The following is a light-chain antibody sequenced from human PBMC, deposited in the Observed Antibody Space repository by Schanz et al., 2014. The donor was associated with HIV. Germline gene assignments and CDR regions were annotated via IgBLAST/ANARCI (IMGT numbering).Light chain of an antibody. CDR2: EVT. J-gene: IGLJ2*01. CDR1: SSDIGAYDF. Sequence: QSALTQPPSASGSPGQSVTISCTGTSSDIGAYDFVSWYQQHPGKAPKLMIYEVTKRPSGVSNRFSGSKSGNTASLTISGLQAEDEADYYCYSYAGSSTFGDVVFGGGTKLTV. CDR3: YSYAGSSTFGDVV. V-gene: IGLV2-23*02.